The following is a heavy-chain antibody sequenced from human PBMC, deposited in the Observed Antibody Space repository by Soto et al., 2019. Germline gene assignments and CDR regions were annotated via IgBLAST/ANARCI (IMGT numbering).Heavy chain of an antibody. CDR1: GYSFTSYW. Sequence: EVQLVQSGAEVKKPGESLKISCKGSGYSFTSYWIGWVRQMPGKGLEWMGIIYPGDSDTRYSPSFQGQVTISADKSISTAYLQWSSLKASDTAMYYCARPGFRTTVVTPGAQGIDYWGQGTLVTVSS. D-gene: IGHD4-17*01. J-gene: IGHJ4*02. V-gene: IGHV5-51*01. CDR3: ARPGFRTTVVTPGAQGIDY. CDR2: IYPGDSDT.